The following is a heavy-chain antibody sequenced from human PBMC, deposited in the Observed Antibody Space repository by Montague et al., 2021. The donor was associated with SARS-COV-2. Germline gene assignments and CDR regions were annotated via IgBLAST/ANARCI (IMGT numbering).Heavy chain of an antibody. D-gene: IGHD3-3*01. CDR3: ARGRGITIFGVVIGRYAFDV. V-gene: IGHV4-34*01. J-gene: IGHJ3*01. CDR2: INHSGST. CDR1: GGSFSGYS. Sequence: SETLSLTCAVYGGSFSGYSWNWIRQPPGKGLEWIGEINHSGSTDYNPSLKSRVTISVDTSKNQFSLKLSSVTAADTAVYYCARGRGITIFGVVIGRYAFDVWGQGTMVTVSS.